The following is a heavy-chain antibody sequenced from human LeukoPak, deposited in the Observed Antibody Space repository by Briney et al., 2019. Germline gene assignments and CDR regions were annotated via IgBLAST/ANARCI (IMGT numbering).Heavy chain of an antibody. J-gene: IGHJ4*02. D-gene: IGHD4-17*01. CDR3: ARGYGDYVGIENYFDY. V-gene: IGHV4-4*07. CDR2: IYTSGTT. CDR1: GASISTYY. Sequence: SGTLSLTCTISGASISTYYWTWIRQPAGKGLEWIGRIYTSGTTNYNPSLKNRVTMSVDTSKNQFSLKLSSVTAADTAVYYCARGYGDYVGIENYFDYWGQGTLVTVSS.